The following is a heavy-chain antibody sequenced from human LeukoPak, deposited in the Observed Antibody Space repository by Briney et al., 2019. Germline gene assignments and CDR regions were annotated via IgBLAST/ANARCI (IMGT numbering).Heavy chain of an antibody. Sequence: GGSLRLSCAASGFTFSSYGMHWVRQAPGKGLEWVAVMSYDGSNKYYADSVKGRFTISRDNSKNTLYLQMNSLRAEDTAVYYCAKDPGPFLRYFDWLLVGPYFDYWGQGTLVTVSS. CDR2: MSYDGSNK. D-gene: IGHD3-9*01. CDR1: GFTFSSYG. J-gene: IGHJ4*02. V-gene: IGHV3-30*18. CDR3: AKDPGPFLRYFDWLLVGPYFDY.